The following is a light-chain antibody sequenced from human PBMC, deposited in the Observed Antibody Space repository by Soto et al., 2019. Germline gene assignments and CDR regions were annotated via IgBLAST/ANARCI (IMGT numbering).Light chain of an antibody. CDR1: SSDVGGYNY. CDR3: ISYAGSNIWV. J-gene: IGLJ3*02. V-gene: IGLV2-8*01. CDR2: EVS. Sequence: QSVLTQPPSASGSPGQSVTISCTGTSSDVGGYNYVSWYQQHPGKAPKLMIYEVSKRPSGVPDRFSGSKSGNTASLTVSGLQAEDEADYYCISYAGSNIWVFGGGTKVTVL.